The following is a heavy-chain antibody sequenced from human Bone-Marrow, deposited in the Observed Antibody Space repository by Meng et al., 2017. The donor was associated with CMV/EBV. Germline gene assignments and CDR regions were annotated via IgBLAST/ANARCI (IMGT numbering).Heavy chain of an antibody. CDR1: GGSFSGYY. V-gene: IGHV4-34*01. Sequence: SETLSLTCAVYGGSFSGYYWSWIRQPPGKGLEWIGEIKHSGSTNYNPSLKSRVTISVDTSKNQFSLKLSSVTAADTAVYYCPRGSTGITPYWGQGTLVTVSS. D-gene: IGHD1-1*01. J-gene: IGHJ4*02. CDR3: PRGSTGITPY. CDR2: IKHSGST.